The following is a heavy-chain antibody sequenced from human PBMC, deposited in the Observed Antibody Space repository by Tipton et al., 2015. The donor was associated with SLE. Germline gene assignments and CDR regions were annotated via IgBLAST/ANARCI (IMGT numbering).Heavy chain of an antibody. V-gene: IGHV3-48*03. J-gene: IGHJ3*01. CDR2: ISRSGSTR. Sequence: GSLRLSCAASGFTFSSYEMNWVRPAPGKGLEWVSYISRSGSTRYYADSVKGRFTISRDNAKNSLFLQMNSLRAEDTAGYYWARFLKPISYDAFWSGYYPAAFDVWGHGTLVTVSS. CDR1: GFTFSSYE. CDR3: ARFLKPISYDAFWSGYYPAAFDV. D-gene: IGHD3-3*01.